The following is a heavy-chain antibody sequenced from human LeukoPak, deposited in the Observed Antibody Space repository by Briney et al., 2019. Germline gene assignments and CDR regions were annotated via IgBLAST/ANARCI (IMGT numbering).Heavy chain of an antibody. D-gene: IGHD5-12*01. CDR3: SGFREVEWLRLSSEHYYYGRDV. CDR2: NYTSGST. CDR1: GGSIRSYY. Sequence: PSETLSLTCTVTGGSIRSYYWSWIRQPAAKGLEWIGLNYTSGSTNYNPSLKSRVTMSVDTSKNQFPLKLSSVTAADTAVYYCSGFREVEWLRLSSEHYYYGRDVGGQGTTVTVSS. V-gene: IGHV4-4*07. J-gene: IGHJ6*02.